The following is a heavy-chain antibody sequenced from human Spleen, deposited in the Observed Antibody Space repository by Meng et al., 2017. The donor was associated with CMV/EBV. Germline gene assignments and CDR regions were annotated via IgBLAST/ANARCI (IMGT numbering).Heavy chain of an antibody. CDR3: ARDPGAVVRWFDP. CDR2: ISGYNGIT. V-gene: IGHV1-18*01. J-gene: IGHJ5*02. D-gene: IGHD3-10*01. Sequence: CKASGYTFTSYGISWVRQAPGQGLEWMGWISGYNGITNYAQNFQGRVTMTTDKSTSTAYMEVRSLRSDDTAVYYCARDPGAVVRWFDPWGQGTLVTVSS. CDR1: GYTFTSYG.